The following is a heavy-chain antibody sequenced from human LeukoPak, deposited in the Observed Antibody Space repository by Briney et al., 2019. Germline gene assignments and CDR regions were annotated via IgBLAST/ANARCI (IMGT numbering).Heavy chain of an antibody. D-gene: IGHD3-22*01. J-gene: IGHJ1*01. CDR2: IYYSGST. Sequence: PSETLSLTCTVSGGSISSSSYYWGWIRQPPGKWLEWSGSIYYSGSTYYNPSLKSRVTISVDTSKNQFSLKLSSVTAADTAVYHCARHTGYYDSSGFEYFQHWGQGTLVTVSS. CDR3: ARHTGYYDSSGFEYFQH. V-gene: IGHV4-39*01. CDR1: GGSISSSSYY.